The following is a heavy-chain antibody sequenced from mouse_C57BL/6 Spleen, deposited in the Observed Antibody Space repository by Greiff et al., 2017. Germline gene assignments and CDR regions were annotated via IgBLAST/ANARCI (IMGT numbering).Heavy chain of an antibody. J-gene: IGHJ3*01. V-gene: IGHV1-20*01. D-gene: IGHD2-5*01. CDR2: INPYNGDT. CDR1: GYSFTGYF. CDR3: AIESNYLAY. Sequence: EVQLQESGPELVKPGDSVKISCKASGYSFTGYFMNWVMQSHGKSLEWIGRINPYNGDTFYNQKFKGKATLTVDKSSSTAHMELRSLTAEDSAVYYCAIESNYLAYWGQGTLVTVSA.